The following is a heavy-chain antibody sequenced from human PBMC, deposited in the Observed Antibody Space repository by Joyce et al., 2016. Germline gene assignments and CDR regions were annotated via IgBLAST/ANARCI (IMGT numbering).Heavy chain of an antibody. D-gene: IGHD5-18*01. CDR3: ARRPYNVHTSLGSDWYFDL. Sequence: QVQLQESGPGLVKPSETLSLTCGVSGQSFDRHNFWGWIRQPPGKGLEGIGNVYFKGITHYRPSLKSRVTISVDTSKNEFSLNLISVTAADTAVYFCARRPYNVHTSLGSDWYFDLWGRGTLVTVSS. V-gene: IGHV4-38-2*01. CDR1: GQSFDRHNF. CDR2: VYFKGIT. J-gene: IGHJ2*01.